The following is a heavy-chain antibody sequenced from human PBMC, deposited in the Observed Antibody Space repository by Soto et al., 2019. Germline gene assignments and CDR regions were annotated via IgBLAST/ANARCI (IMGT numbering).Heavy chain of an antibody. D-gene: IGHD6-13*01. CDR2: IYYTGST. J-gene: IGHJ4*02. CDR3: ARDGAAADIGFDY. V-gene: IGHV4-61*08. CDR1: GGSMSSGGYF. Sequence: SETLSLTCAVSGGSMSSGGYFWSWIRQPPGKGLEWIGYIYYTGSTNYNPSLKSRVTISVDTSKNQFSLKLRSVTAADTAAYYCARDGAAADIGFDYWGRGTLVTVSS.